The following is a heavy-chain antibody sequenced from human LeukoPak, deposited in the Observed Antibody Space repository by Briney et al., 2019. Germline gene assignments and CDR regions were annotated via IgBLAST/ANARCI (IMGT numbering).Heavy chain of an antibody. Sequence: PSETLSLTCTVSGGSVSSGSYYWSWIRQPPGKGLEWMGYIYYSGSTIYNPSLKSRVTISVDTSKNQFSLKLSSVTAADTALYYCARTGYSSSWYYFDYWGQGTLVTVSS. CDR3: ARTGYSSSWYYFDY. D-gene: IGHD6-13*01. J-gene: IGHJ4*02. CDR1: GGSVSSGSYY. V-gene: IGHV4-61*01. CDR2: IYYSGST.